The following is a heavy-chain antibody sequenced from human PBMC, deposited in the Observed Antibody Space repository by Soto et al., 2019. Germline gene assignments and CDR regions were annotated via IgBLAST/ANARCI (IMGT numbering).Heavy chain of an antibody. V-gene: IGHV3-23*01. CDR2: ISGSGGST. J-gene: IGHJ4*02. Sequence: GGSLRLSCAASGFTFSSYAMSWVRQAPGKGLEWVSAISGSGGSTYYADSVKGRFTISRDNSKNTLSLQMNSLRAEDTAVYYCANTLSGSSRSFGYWGQGTLVTVSS. D-gene: IGHD5-12*01. CDR3: ANTLSGSSRSFGY. CDR1: GFTFSSYA.